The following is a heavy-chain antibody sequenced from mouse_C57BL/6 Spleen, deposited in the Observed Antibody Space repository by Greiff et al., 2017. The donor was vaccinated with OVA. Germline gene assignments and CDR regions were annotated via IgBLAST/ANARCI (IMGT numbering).Heavy chain of an antibody. J-gene: IGHJ2*01. V-gene: IGHV1-82*01. CDR3: ARTYYDYYFDY. Sequence: QVQLKQSGPELVKPGASVKISCKASGYAFSSSWMNWVKQRPGKGLEWIGRIYPGDGDTNYNGKFKGKATLTADKSSSTAYMQLSSLTSEDSAVYFCARTYYDYYFDYWGQGTTLTVSS. D-gene: IGHD2-4*01. CDR1: GYAFSSSW. CDR2: IYPGDGDT.